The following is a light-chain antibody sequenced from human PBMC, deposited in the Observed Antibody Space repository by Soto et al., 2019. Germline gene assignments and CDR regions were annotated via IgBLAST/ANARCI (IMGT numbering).Light chain of an antibody. Sequence: EIVLTQSRGTLSLSPGGRATLSCRASQSVSRRLAWYQHRPGQSPRLLISGASMRASGVPVRFSGSGSGTHFTLTISRLEPEDFAVYYCQHYGETPITFGLGTRLEV. V-gene: IGKV3-20*01. CDR3: QHYGETPIT. CDR1: QSVSRR. J-gene: IGKJ5*01. CDR2: GAS.